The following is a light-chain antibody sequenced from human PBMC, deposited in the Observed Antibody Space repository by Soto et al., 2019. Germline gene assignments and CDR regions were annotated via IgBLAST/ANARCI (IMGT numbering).Light chain of an antibody. J-gene: IGKJ5*01. CDR3: QQRSNWPAT. Sequence: EIVMTQSPATLSVSPGESATLSCRASQTVSTNLAWYQQKPGQAPRLLIYDASNRATGIPARFSGSGSGTDFTLTISSLEPEDFAVYYCQQRSNWPATFGQGARLEIK. V-gene: IGKV3-11*01. CDR2: DAS. CDR1: QTVSTN.